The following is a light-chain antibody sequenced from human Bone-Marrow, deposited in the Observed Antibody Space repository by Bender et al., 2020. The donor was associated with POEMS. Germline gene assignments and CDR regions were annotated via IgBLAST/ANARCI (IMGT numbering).Light chain of an antibody. V-gene: IGLV2-23*02. CDR3: CSYAGNSTYVV. CDR1: SSDVGSYNF. Sequence: QSALTQPASVSGSPGQSITISCTGTSSDVGSYNFVSWYQEHPGKAPKLMIYEVTKWPSGVSNRFSGSKSGNTASLTISGLQAEDEANYYCCSYAGNSTYVVFGGGTKLTVL. CDR2: EVT. J-gene: IGLJ2*01.